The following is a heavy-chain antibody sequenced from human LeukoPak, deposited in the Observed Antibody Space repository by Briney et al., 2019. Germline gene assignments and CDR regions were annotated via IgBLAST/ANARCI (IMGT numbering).Heavy chain of an antibody. J-gene: IGHJ4*02. Sequence: QSGGSLRLSCAASGFTFNSYWMSWVRQAPGKVLEWVANINQDGSEKYYVDSVKGRFTISRDNAKNSLYLQMNSLRAEDTAVYFCVRAIGSNTLWGQGTLVTVSS. V-gene: IGHV3-7*01. CDR2: INQDGSEK. D-gene: IGHD4-23*01. CDR1: GFTFNSYW. CDR3: VRAIGSNTL.